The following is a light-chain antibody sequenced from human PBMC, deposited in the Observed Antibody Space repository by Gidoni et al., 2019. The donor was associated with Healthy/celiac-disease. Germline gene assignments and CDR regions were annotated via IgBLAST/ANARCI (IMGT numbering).Light chain of an antibody. CDR2: AAS. J-gene: IGKJ4*01. CDR1: QSISSY. V-gene: IGKV1-39*01. Sequence: RDRVTITCRASQSISSYLNWYQQKPGKAPKLLIYAASSLQSGVPSRFSGSGSGTDFTLTISSLQPEDFATYYCQQSYSTPRTFGGGTKVETK. CDR3: QQSYSTPRT.